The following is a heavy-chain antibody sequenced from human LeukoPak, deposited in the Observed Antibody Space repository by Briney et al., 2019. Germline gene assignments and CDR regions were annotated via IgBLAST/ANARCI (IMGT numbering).Heavy chain of an antibody. J-gene: IGHJ4*02. CDR3: ASGGSRGWSGDFDY. V-gene: IGHV4-30-2*01. CDR1: GGSISRGGYS. D-gene: IGHD6-19*01. Sequence: SQTLSLTCAGCGGSISRGGYSWSWIRQPPGKGLEWIGYIYHSGSTYYNPSLKSRFTISVARPKNQFSLKLSSVTAAETAVYYWASGGSRGWSGDFDYWGQGTLVTVSS. CDR2: IYHSGST.